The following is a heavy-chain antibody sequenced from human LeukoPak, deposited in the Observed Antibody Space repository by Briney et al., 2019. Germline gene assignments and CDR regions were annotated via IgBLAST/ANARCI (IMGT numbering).Heavy chain of an antibody. J-gene: IGHJ4*02. Sequence: PGGSLRLSCAASGFTVSSKYTSWIRQAPGKGLEWVSVIYSGGRTNYADSVKGRFTISRDNSKNTVYLQMNSLRAEDTAVYYCVRDGDSLVGPTPTEVWGQGTLVTVSS. CDR3: VRDGDSLVGPTPTEV. V-gene: IGHV3-66*01. D-gene: IGHD1-26*01. CDR1: GFTVSSKY. CDR2: IYSGGRT.